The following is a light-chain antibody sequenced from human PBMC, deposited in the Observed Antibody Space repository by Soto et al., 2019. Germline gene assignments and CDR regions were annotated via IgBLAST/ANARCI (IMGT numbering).Light chain of an antibody. CDR2: END. V-gene: IGLV1-51*02. CDR1: TSNIGNNY. Sequence: CALTKPPSGTAAPGQKVTISKKGSTSNIGNNYVSWFQQLPGTAPKLLIYENDKRPSGIPDRFSGSTSGTSATLGITGLQTGDEADYYCGTWDSSLSGYVFATGTKVTVL. CDR3: GTWDSSLSGYV. J-gene: IGLJ1*01.